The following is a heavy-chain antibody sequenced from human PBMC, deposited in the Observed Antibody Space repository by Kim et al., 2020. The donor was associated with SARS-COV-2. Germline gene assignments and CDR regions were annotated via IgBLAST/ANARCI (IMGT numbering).Heavy chain of an antibody. CDR3: ARLGSAYYYDSSGYPFYFDY. CDR1: GGSISSGGYY. D-gene: IGHD3-22*01. CDR2: IYYSGST. V-gene: IGHV4-31*03. Sequence: SETLSLTCTVSGGSISSGGYYWSWIRQHPGKGLEWIGYIYYSGSTYYNPSLKSRVTISVDTSKNQFSLKLSSVTAADTAVYYCARLGSAYYYDSSGYPFYFDYWGQGTLVTVSS. J-gene: IGHJ4*02.